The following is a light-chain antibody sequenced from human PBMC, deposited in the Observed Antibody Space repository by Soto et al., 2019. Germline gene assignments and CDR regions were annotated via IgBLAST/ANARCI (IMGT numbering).Light chain of an antibody. Sequence: DIQMTQSPSSLSASVGDTVTITCRASQSISVHLNWYQQKPGKVPKLLIYAASNLQSGVPSSFSGSRSETDFALTISSLQPEDFATYYCQQSYITPSTFGQGTKLQIK. CDR2: AAS. J-gene: IGKJ2*01. CDR1: QSISVH. V-gene: IGKV1-39*01. CDR3: QQSYITPST.